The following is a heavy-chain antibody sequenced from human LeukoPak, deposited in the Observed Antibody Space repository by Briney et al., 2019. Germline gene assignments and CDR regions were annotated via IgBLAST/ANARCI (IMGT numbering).Heavy chain of an antibody. CDR1: GFTFSSYG. J-gene: IGHJ4*02. CDR3: AKDLYSGYDFPFDY. Sequence: GGSLRLSCAASGFTFSSYGMHWVRQAPGKGLEGVAVISYDGSNKYYADSVKGRFTISRDNSKNTLYLQMNSLRVEDTAVYYCAKDLYSGYDFPFDYWGQGTLVTVSS. D-gene: IGHD5-12*01. CDR2: ISYDGSNK. V-gene: IGHV3-30*18.